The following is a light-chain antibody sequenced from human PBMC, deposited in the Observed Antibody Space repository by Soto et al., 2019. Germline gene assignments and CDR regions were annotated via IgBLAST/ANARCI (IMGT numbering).Light chain of an antibody. CDR2: GAS. Sequence: EIVLTQSPATLSLSPGERATLSCRASQGVGSYLAWYQQKRGQAPRLLIYGASNRAPGIPARFSGSGSGTDFTLTISSLEPEDFAVYHCLQRSIGFTFGPGTKVDIK. CDR1: QGVGSY. CDR3: LQRSIGFT. J-gene: IGKJ3*01. V-gene: IGKV3-11*01.